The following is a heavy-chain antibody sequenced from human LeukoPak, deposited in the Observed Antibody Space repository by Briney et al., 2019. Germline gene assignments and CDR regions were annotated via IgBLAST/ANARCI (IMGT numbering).Heavy chain of an antibody. CDR3: AKEGTDYYGSGSYVY. CDR2: ISGSGGST. CDR1: GFTFSSYA. Sequence: GVSLKLSCAASGFTFSSYAMSWVRQAPGKGLEWVSAISGSGGSTYYADSVKGRFTISRDNSKNTLYLQMNSLRAEDTAVYYCAKEGTDYYGSGSYVYWGQGTLVTVSS. D-gene: IGHD3-10*01. J-gene: IGHJ4*02. V-gene: IGHV3-23*01.